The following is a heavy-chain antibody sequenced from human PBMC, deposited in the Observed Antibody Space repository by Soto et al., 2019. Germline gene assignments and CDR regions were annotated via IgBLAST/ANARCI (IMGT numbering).Heavy chain of an antibody. Sequence: EVQLLGSGGGLVQPGGSLRLSCAASGFTFSSYAMSWVRQATGKGLEWVSAISGSGGTTYYADSVKGRFTFSRDNSKNSLYLQMNRLCAPDTALYYCAKTAKGWFSAFHIWGQGTMVTVSS. CDR3: AKTAKGWFSAFHI. D-gene: IGHD2-21*02. J-gene: IGHJ3*02. V-gene: IGHV3-23*01. CDR2: ISGSGGTT. CDR1: GFTFSSYA.